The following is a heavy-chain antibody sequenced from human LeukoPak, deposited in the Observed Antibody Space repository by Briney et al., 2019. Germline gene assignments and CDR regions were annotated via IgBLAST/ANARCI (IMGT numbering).Heavy chain of an antibody. CDR1: GFTFSSYG. J-gene: IGHJ6*01. CDR3: AREVAPLYFHYGMDV. V-gene: IGHV3-33*01. D-gene: IGHD2-21*01. Sequence: PGKSLRLSCAASGFTFSSYGVHWVRQAPGKGLEWVAVTWYDGRNNYYAASVKGRFTISRDDSKTTVYLLMNSLRAEDTAVYYCAREVAPLYFHYGMDVWGEGTTVTVSS. CDR2: TWYDGRNN.